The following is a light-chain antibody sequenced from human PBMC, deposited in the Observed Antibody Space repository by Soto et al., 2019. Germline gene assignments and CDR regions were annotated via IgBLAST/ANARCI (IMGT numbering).Light chain of an antibody. CDR1: SRDVGSYHL. J-gene: IGLJ1*01. CDR2: EGS. Sequence: QSVLTHPASVSGSPGQSITTSCTGTSRDVGSYHLVSCYQQHPGKAPKLMIYEGSKRPSGVSNRFSGSKSGNTSSLTVSGVQSEDSADYDRCTYAGSSTYFFGSGTKVTV. CDR3: CTYAGSSTYF. V-gene: IGLV2-23*01.